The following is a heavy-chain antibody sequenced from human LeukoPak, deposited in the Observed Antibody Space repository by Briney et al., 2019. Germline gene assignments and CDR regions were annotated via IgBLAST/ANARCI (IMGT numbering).Heavy chain of an antibody. CDR1: ALIFSGHW. J-gene: IGHJ4*02. V-gene: IGHV3-33*08. Sequence: PGGSLRLSCEGSALIFSGHWMNWVRQAPGKGLEWVAVIWYDGSYKYYTDSVKGRFTISRDNSRNTLYLQMNSLRAEDTAVYYCARYSNSQSPFDYWGQGTLVTVSS. CDR3: ARYSNSQSPFDY. CDR2: IWYDGSYK. D-gene: IGHD4-11*01.